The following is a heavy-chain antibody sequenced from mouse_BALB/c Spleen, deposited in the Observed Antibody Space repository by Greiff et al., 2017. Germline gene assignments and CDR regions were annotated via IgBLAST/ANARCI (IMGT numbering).Heavy chain of an antibody. CDR3: ARSEDGYSLFAY. CDR1: SYTFTDYA. J-gene: IGHJ3*01. V-gene: IGHV1-67*01. CDR2: ISTYYGNT. Sequence: VQLQQSGPELVRPGVSVKISCKGSSYTFTDYAMHWVKQSHAKSLEWIGVISTYYGNTNYNQKFKGKATMTVDKSSSTAYMELARLTSEDSAVYYCARSEDGYSLFAYWGQGTLVTVSA. D-gene: IGHD2-3*01.